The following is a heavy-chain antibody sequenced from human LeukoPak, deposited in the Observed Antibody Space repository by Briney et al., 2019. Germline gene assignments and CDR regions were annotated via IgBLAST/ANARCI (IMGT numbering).Heavy chain of an antibody. V-gene: IGHV4-4*09. J-gene: IGHJ3*02. CDR2: IYTSGST. CDR1: GGSISSYY. CDR3: ARRGDAFDI. Sequence: SETLSLTCTVSGGSISSYYWSWIRQPPGKGLEWIGYIYTSGSTNYNPSLKSRVTISVDTPKNQFSLKLSSVTAADTAVYYCARRGDAFDIWGQGTMVTVSS.